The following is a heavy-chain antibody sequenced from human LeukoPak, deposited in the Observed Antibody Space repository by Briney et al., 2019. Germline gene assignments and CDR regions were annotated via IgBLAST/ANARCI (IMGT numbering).Heavy chain of an antibody. D-gene: IGHD4-23*01. J-gene: IGHJ4*02. CDR2: ISYDGTDK. Sequence: GGSLRLSCAASGFTFSSYTMSWVRQAPGKGLEWVAVISYDGTDKSYADSVKGRFTISRDNSKSTLYLQMNSLGPADTAVYYCAKDRWTGSYYFDFWGQGALLAVSS. CDR3: AKDRWTGSYYFDF. V-gene: IGHV3-30*18. CDR1: GFTFSSYT.